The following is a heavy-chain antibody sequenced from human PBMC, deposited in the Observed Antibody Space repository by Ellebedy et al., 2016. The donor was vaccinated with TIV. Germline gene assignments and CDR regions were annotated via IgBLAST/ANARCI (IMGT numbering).Heavy chain of an antibody. CDR3: ARVYYGSGSSPYYFDY. CDR2: INPSGGST. CDR1: GYTFTSYY. D-gene: IGHD3-10*01. V-gene: IGHV1-46*01. Sequence: AASVKVSCKASGYTFTSYYMHWVRQAPGQGLEWMGIINPSGGSTSYAQKFQGRVTMTRDTSTSTVYMELSSLRSEDTAVYYCARVYYGSGSSPYYFDYWGQGTLVTVSS. J-gene: IGHJ4*02.